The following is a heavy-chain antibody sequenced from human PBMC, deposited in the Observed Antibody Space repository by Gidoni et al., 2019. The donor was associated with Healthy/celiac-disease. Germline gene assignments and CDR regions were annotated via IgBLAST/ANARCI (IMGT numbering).Heavy chain of an antibody. CDR3: AREHLSSSSGYYYYGMDV. CDR1: GGTFSSFT. Sequence: QVQLVQSGAEVKKPGSSVTVSCKASGGTFSSFTISWVRQAPGQGLEWMGRIIPILGIANYAQKFQGRVTITADKSTSTAYMGLSSLRSEDTAVYYCAREHLSSSSGYYYYGMDVWGQGTTVTVSS. D-gene: IGHD6-6*01. V-gene: IGHV1-69*08. CDR2: IIPILGIA. J-gene: IGHJ6*02.